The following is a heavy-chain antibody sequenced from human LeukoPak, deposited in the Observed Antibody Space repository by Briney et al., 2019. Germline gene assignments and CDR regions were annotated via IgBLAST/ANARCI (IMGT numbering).Heavy chain of an antibody. CDR3: ARENSGSYREFDY. J-gene: IGHJ4*02. CDR1: ADSISSGRYY. Sequence: SETLSLTCTVSADSISSGRYYWSSIRQHPGKGLEWIAYISSSGSTYYNQSLKSRVTISGDTSKSQFSLKLSSVTAADTAVFYCARENSGSYREFDYWGQGTLVTVSS. V-gene: IGHV4-31*03. CDR2: ISSSGST. D-gene: IGHD1-26*01.